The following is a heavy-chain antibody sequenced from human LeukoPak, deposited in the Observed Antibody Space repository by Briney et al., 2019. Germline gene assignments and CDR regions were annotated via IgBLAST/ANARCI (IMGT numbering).Heavy chain of an antibody. Sequence: SETLSLTCTVSGYSISSGYYWGWIRQPPGKGLEWIGSIYHSGSTYYNPSLKSRVTISVDTSKNQFSLKLSSVTAADTAVYYCARIDGIAATIPGHFDYWGQGTRVTVSS. CDR1: GYSISSGYY. CDR3: ARIDGIAATIPGHFDY. V-gene: IGHV4-38-2*02. D-gene: IGHD5-12*01. J-gene: IGHJ4*02. CDR2: IYHSGST.